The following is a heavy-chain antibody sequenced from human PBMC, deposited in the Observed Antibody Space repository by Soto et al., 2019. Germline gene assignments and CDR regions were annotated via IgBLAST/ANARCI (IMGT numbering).Heavy chain of an antibody. V-gene: IGHV4-39*07. CDR3: ARDGYYYDSSGYYKDNWFDP. CDR2: IYYSGST. J-gene: IGHJ5*02. D-gene: IGHD3-22*01. CDR1: GGSISSSSYY. Sequence: PSETLSLTCTVSGGSISSSSYYWGWIRQPPGKGLEWIGSIYYSGSTYYNPSLKSRVTISVDTSKNQFSLKLSSVTAADTAVYYCARDGYYYDSSGYYKDNWFDPWGQGTLVTVSS.